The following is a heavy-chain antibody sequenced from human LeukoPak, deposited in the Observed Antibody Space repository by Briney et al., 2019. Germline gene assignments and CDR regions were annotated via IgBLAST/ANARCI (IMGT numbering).Heavy chain of an antibody. CDR3: ARDPFTYYYGSGSSADC. J-gene: IGHJ4*02. CDR2: IWYDGSNK. Sequence: GGSLRLSCAASGFTFSSYGMHWVRQAPGKGLEWVAVIWYDGSNKYYADSVKGRFTISRDNSKNTLYLQMNSLRAEDTAVYYCARDPFTYYYGSGSSADCWGQGTLVTVSS. D-gene: IGHD3-10*01. V-gene: IGHV3-33*01. CDR1: GFTFSSYG.